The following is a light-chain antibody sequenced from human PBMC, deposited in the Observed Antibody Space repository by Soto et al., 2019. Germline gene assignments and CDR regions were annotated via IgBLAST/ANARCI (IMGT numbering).Light chain of an antibody. J-gene: IGKJ5*01. CDR3: QQYNSYPMT. V-gene: IGKV1-5*03. Sequence: DIQMTQSHSTLSASVGDRVTITCRASQSISSWLVWYQQKPGKAPNLLIYKASTLESGVPSRFSGSGSGTEFTLTISSLQPDDFAIYYCQQYNSYPMTFGQGTRLEIK. CDR1: QSISSW. CDR2: KAS.